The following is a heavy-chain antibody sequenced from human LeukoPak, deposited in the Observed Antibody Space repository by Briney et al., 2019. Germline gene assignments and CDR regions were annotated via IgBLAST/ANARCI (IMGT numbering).Heavy chain of an antibody. CDR3: AKTNGYYSD. D-gene: IGHD3-22*01. CDR2: ISGSGGTT. J-gene: IGHJ4*02. Sequence: GGSLRLSCAASGFTFTTYAIIWVRQAPGKGLEWVPGISGSGGTTYYADSVKGRFTISRDNSKNSLSLQVSSLRAEDTAVYYCAKTNGYYSDWGQGTLVTVSS. CDR1: GFTFTTYA. V-gene: IGHV3-23*01.